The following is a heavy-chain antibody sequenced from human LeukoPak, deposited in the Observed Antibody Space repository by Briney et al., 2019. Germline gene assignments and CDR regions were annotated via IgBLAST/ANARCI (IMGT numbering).Heavy chain of an antibody. CDR3: ARELPSGLGAFDI. Sequence: SETLSLTCTVSGGSISSYYWSWIRQPPGKGLEWIGYIYYSGSTNYNPSLKSRVTISVDTSKNQFSLKLSSVTAADTAVYYCARELPSGLGAFDIWGQGTMVTVSS. V-gene: IGHV4-59*01. D-gene: IGHD5-18*01. CDR1: GGSISSYY. CDR2: IYYSGST. J-gene: IGHJ3*02.